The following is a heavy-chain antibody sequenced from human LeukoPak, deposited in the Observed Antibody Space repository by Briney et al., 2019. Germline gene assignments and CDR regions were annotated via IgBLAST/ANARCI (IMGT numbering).Heavy chain of an antibody. CDR1: GGSISSYY. CDR2: IYYSGST. Sequence: SETLSLTCTVSGGSISSYYWSWIRQPPGKGLEWIGYIYYSGSTNYNPSLKSRVTISVDTSKNQFSLKLNSVTAADTAVYYCARQDYYYYGMDVWGQGTTVTVSS. CDR3: ARQDYYYYGMDV. J-gene: IGHJ6*02. V-gene: IGHV4-59*08.